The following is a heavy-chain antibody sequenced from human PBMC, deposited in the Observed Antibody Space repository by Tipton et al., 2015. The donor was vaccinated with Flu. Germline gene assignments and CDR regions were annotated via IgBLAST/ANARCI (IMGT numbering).Heavy chain of an antibody. D-gene: IGHD3-10*01. Sequence: TLSLTCTVSGGSISSYYWSWIRQPPGKGLEWIGYIYYSGSTNYNPSLKSRVTISVDTSKNQFSLKLSSVTAADTAVYYCARGRRASGYYYYYYMDVWGKGTTVTVSS. CDR2: IYYSGST. J-gene: IGHJ6*03. CDR1: GGSISSYY. CDR3: ARGRRASGYYYYYYMDV. V-gene: IGHV4-59*12.